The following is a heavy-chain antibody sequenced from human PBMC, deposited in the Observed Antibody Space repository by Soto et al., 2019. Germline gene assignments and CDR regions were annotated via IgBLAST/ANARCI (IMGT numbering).Heavy chain of an antibody. CDR1: GGSMSSYY. CDR2: ISYSGST. V-gene: IGHV4-59*01. Sequence: SETLSLTCTVSGGSMSSYYWTWLRQSPGRGLEWIGYISYSGSTYYNPSLKSRVTISADTSKNQFSLRMNSMIAADTAVYYCARAEPDASVGYWGQGTLVTVS. J-gene: IGHJ4*02. CDR3: ARAEPDASVGY. D-gene: IGHD2-2*01.